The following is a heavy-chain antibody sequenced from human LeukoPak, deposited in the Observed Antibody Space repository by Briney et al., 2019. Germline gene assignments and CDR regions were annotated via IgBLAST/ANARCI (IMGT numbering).Heavy chain of an antibody. CDR2: IYYSGST. D-gene: IGHD3-9*01. J-gene: IGHJ5*02. Sequence: SETLSLTCTVSGGSISSSSYYWGWIRQPPGKGLEWIGSIYYSGSTYYNPSLKSRVTISVDTSKNQFSLKLSSVTAADTAVYYCASTYYDILTGYYKAGWFDPWGQGTLVTVSS. V-gene: IGHV4-39*07. CDR1: GGSISSSSYY. CDR3: ASTYYDILTGYYKAGWFDP.